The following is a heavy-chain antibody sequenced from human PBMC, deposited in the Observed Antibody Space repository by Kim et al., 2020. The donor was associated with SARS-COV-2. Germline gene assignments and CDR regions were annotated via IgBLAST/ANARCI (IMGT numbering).Heavy chain of an antibody. J-gene: IGHJ4*02. V-gene: IGHV3-48*02. CDR3: AGASLVGGALIDY. Sequence: YADAVKGRFTISKDNAKNSLYMQMNSLRNEDTAVYYCAGASLVGGALIDYWGQGTLVTVSS. D-gene: IGHD3-10*01.